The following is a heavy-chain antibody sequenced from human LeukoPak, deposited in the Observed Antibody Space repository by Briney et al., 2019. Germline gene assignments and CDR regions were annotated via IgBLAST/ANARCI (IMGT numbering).Heavy chain of an antibody. V-gene: IGHV1-8*01. CDR3: ARAVRPRWLRRSSWWGEEYYYYGMDV. Sequence: ASVKVSCKASGYTFTSYDINWVRQATGQRLEWVVWMNANSGNTGYAQKFQGRVTRTRNTSISTAYMELISLRSEDTGVYYCARAVRPRWLRRSSWWGEEYYYYGMDVCGQATTVTVSS. CDR1: GYTFTSYD. J-gene: IGHJ6*02. CDR2: MNANSGNT. D-gene: IGHD6-13*01.